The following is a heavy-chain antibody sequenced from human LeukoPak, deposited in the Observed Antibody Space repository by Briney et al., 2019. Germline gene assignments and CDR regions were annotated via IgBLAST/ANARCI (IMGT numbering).Heavy chain of an antibody. Sequence: GGSLRLSCAASGFTFSSYAMHWVRQAPGKGLEWVAFIRYDGSNKYYADSVKGRFTISRDNSKNTLYLQMNSLRAEDTAVYYCAKDGERTYYYYYMDVWGKGTTVTVSS. CDR1: GFTFSSYA. CDR2: IRYDGSNK. D-gene: IGHD3-10*01. V-gene: IGHV3-30*02. CDR3: AKDGERTYYYYYMDV. J-gene: IGHJ6*03.